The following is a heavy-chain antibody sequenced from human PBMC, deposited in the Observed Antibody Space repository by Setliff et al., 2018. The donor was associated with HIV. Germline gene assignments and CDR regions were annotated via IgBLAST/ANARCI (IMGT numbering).Heavy chain of an antibody. V-gene: IGHV3-21*01. CDR2: ISSSSSYI. CDR3: ARDPLMDWLDYFDY. D-gene: IGHD3-9*01. J-gene: IGHJ4*02. CDR1: GFTFSSYS. Sequence: SLRLSCAASGFTFSSYSMNWVRQAPGKGLEWVSSISSSSSYIYYADSVKGRFTISRDNAKNSLYLQMNSLRAEDTAVYYCARDPLMDWLDYFDYWGQGTLVTVSS.